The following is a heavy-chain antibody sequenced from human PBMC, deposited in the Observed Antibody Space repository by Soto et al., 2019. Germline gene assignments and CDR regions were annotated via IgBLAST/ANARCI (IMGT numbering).Heavy chain of an antibody. CDR3: VKVQIRGNRGWGREFDY. Sequence: EVQLVESGGGLVQPGRSLRLSCAASGFAFDDYSMHWVRQTPGKGLEWVSGMSWNPISIGYAGSVKGRFTISRDNAKKSLYLQMGSLRIEDTALYYCVKVQIRGNRGWGREFDYWGQGVLVTVSS. CDR1: GFAFDDYS. V-gene: IGHV3-9*01. J-gene: IGHJ4*02. CDR2: MSWNPISI. D-gene: IGHD3-16*01.